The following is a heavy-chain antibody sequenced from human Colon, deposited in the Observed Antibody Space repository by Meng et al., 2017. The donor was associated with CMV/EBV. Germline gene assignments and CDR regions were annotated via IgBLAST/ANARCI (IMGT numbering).Heavy chain of an antibody. V-gene: IGHV3-21*01. CDR2: ISSSTTYI. D-gene: IGHD3-16*01. CDR1: GFTFTTYS. J-gene: IGHJ4*02. Sequence: GGSLRLSCAASGFTFTTYSIHWVRQAPGKGLEWVSSISSSTTYIYYADSVKGRFTISRDNAKNSLYLQMKSLRAEDTAVYYCARGGSSPGPYYFDYWGQGTLVTVSS. CDR3: ARGGSSPGPYYFDY.